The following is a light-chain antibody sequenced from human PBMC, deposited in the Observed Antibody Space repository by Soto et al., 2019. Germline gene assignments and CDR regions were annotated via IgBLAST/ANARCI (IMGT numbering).Light chain of an antibody. CDR2: GVS. CDR3: QQYSGSPTT. V-gene: IGKV3-20*01. Sequence: EIVLTQSPGTLSLSPGERATLSCRASQSVSSNYLAWYQQKPGQAPRLLIYGVSSRATGIPDRFSGGGSGTDFTLTISRLEAEDFAVYYCQQYSGSPTTFGGGTKVEIK. J-gene: IGKJ4*01. CDR1: QSVSSNY.